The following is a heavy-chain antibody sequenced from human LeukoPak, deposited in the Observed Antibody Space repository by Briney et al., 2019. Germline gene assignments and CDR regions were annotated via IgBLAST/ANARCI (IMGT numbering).Heavy chain of an antibody. V-gene: IGHV4-34*01. CDR3: ARAPGWTTVARPFDN. CDR1: GGSISSYY. J-gene: IGHJ4*02. CDR2: IYRSGST. Sequence: SETLSLTCTVSGGSISSYYWNWIRQPPGKGLEWIGEIYRSGSTNYNPSLKSRVTMSVDTSNNQFSLKLNSVTAADTAVYYCARAPGWTTVARPFDNWGQGTLVTVSS. D-gene: IGHD4-23*01.